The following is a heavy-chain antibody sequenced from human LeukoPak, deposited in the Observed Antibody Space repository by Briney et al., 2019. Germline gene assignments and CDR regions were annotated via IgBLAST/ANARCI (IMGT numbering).Heavy chain of an antibody. D-gene: IGHD3-10*01. CDR3: ARDPPGSGSYLDY. J-gene: IGHJ4*02. CDR2: VYYTGST. V-gene: IGHV4-59*01. Sequence: SETMSLTCTVSTDSITTYYWTWVRQPPGDVLEYIGYVYYTGSTNYNPSLKSRVTISLDTSQNQFSLKLTSVTAADTAVYYCARDPPGSGSYLDYWGQGTLVTVSS. CDR1: TDSITTYY.